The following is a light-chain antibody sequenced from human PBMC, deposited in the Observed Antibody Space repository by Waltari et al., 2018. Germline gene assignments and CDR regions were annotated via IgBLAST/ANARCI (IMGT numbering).Light chain of an antibody. J-gene: IGLJ1*01. CDR3: CSYAGRYNYV. CDR1: SRDVGCYNL. CDR2: DVS. V-gene: IGLV2-11*01. Sequence: QSDLTQPRSVSGSPRQTVTIFPTRASRDVGCYNLFSWYQQPPGKPPILLIYDVSKRTSGVPDRFSGYKSGNTASLTISGLRAEDEADYYCCSYAGRYNYVFGTGTQVTVL.